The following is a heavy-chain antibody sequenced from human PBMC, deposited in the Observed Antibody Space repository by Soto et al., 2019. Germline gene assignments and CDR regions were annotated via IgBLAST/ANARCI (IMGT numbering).Heavy chain of an antibody. CDR1: GFSFTNYY. V-gene: IGHV1-46*01. D-gene: IGHD1-1*01. Sequence: QVQLEQSGADVQKPGASVKVSCKASGFSFTNYYIHWVRQAPGQGLEWMGLINPSGGVTNYPQKFQGRVTLTRDTSASTVYMQLSSLTSEDTAMYYCARTTGGNYFDSWGQGTLVTVSS. CDR2: INPSGGVT. J-gene: IGHJ4*02. CDR3: ARTTGGNYFDS.